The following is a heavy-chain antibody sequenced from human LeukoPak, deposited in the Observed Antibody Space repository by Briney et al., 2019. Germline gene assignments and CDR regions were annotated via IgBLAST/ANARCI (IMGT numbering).Heavy chain of an antibody. CDR3: AKRAVAGTGRGFDI. D-gene: IGHD6-19*01. CDR1: GFTFSSYA. Sequence: GSLRLSCAASGFTFSSYAMNWVRQAPGKGLEWVSLISGSGDSTDYADSVKGRFTISRDNSKNTLYLQINSLRADDTAVYYCAKRAVAGTGRGFDIWGQGTLVTVSS. CDR2: ISGSGDST. J-gene: IGHJ3*02. V-gene: IGHV3-23*01.